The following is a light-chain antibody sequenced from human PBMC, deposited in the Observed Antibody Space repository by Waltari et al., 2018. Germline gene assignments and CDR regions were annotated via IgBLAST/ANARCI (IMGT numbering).Light chain of an antibody. Sequence: QSALTQPRSVSGSPGQSVTISCTGTSSDVGAYNYVSWYQQHPGKAPHLIIYEVSNRPSGISNRFSASKSGNTASLTISGLQAEDEADYYCSSYTTSSAPGVFGTGTRVTVL. CDR1: SSDVGAYNY. J-gene: IGLJ1*01. CDR3: SSYTTSSAPGV. V-gene: IGLV2-14*01. CDR2: EVS.